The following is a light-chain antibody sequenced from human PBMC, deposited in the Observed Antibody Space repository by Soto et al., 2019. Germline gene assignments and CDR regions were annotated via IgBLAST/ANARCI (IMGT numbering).Light chain of an antibody. V-gene: IGKV3-20*01. CDR2: GAY. CDR1: QSISSTH. J-gene: IGKJ1*01. CDR3: QHYAHSTGK. Sequence: EIVLTQSPDTLSLSPGERATLSCRASQSISSTHLVWYQQXXAKXPSLLIFGAYSRATAIPDRLSGSGSGTDLTPTISGMEHQDFAVYYCQHYAHSTGKFGKGTKRDI.